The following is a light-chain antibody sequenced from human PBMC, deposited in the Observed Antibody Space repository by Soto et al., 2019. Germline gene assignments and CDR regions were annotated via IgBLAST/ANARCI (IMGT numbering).Light chain of an antibody. Sequence: QSVLTQPPSVSAAPGQKVTISCSGRSSNIGNYYVSWYRQFPGTAPELLIYDNNKRPSGIPDRFSGSKSGTSATLGITGLQTGDEADYYCGTWDNSLSEAVFGGGTQLTVL. CDR2: DNN. CDR3: GTWDNSLSEAV. V-gene: IGLV1-51*01. CDR1: SSNIGNYY. J-gene: IGLJ2*01.